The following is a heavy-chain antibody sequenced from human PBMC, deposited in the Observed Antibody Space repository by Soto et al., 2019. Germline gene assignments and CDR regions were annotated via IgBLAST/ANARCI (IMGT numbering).Heavy chain of an antibody. D-gene: IGHD4-17*01. V-gene: IGHV3-48*03. J-gene: IGHJ4*02. CDR3: ARETRHPRGDYDAY. CDR1: GFTFSSYE. Sequence: EVQLVESGGGLVQPGGSLRLSCAASGFTFSSYEMNWVRQAPGKGLEWVSYISSSGSTIYYADSVKGRFTISRDNAKNSLYLQMNSLRAEDTAVYYCARETRHPRGDYDAYCGQGTLVTVSS. CDR2: ISSSGSTI.